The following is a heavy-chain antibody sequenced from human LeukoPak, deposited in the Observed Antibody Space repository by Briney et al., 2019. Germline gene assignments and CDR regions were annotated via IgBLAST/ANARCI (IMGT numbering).Heavy chain of an antibody. CDR2: ISDIGSI. D-gene: IGHD2/OR15-2a*01. J-gene: IGHJ4*02. V-gene: IGHV4-59*08. Sequence: SETLSLTCTVSGGSISSYYWSWLRQPPGKGLEWIAYISDIGSINYNPSLKSRVTIPLDTSKNQFSLKLSSVTAADTAVYYCAGHHPRNTVVFWGQGTLVTVSS. CDR1: GGSISSYY. CDR3: AGHHPRNTVVF.